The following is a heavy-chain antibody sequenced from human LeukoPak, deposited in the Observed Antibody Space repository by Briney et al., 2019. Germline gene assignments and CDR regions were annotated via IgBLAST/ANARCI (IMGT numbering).Heavy chain of an antibody. D-gene: IGHD6-19*01. V-gene: IGHV3-23*01. CDR3: ARVSSSGWYVGGYFDY. CDR2: ISGSGGST. J-gene: IGHJ4*02. Sequence: PGGSLRLSCAASGFTFSSYAMSWVRQAPGKGLEWVSAISGSGGSTYYADSVKGRFTTSRDNSKNTLYLQMNSLRAEDTAVYNCARVSSSGWYVGGYFDYWGQGTLVTVSS. CDR1: GFTFSSYA.